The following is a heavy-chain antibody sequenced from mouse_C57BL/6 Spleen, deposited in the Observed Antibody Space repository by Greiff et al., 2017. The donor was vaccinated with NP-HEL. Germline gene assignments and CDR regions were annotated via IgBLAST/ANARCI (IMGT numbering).Heavy chain of an antibody. J-gene: IGHJ3*01. V-gene: IGHV3-6*01. Sequence: EVQLQQSGPGLVKPSQSLSLTCSVTGYSITSGYYWNWIRQFPGNKLEWMGYISYDGSNNYNPSLKNRISITRDTSKNQFFLKLNSVTTEDTATYYCARDGVYYYGSSPAWFAYWGQRTLVTVSA. D-gene: IGHD1-1*01. CDR1: GYSITSGYY. CDR2: ISYDGSN. CDR3: ARDGVYYYGSSPAWFAY.